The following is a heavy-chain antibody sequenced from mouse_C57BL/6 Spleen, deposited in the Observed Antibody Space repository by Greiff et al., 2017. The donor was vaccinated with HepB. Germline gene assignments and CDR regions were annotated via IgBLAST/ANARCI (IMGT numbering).Heavy chain of an antibody. J-gene: IGHJ3*01. CDR3: TTYYRNYVGWFAY. CDR1: GFNIKDYY. Sequence: EVQLQQSGAELVRPGASVKLSCTASGFNIKDYYMHWVKQRPEQGLEWIGRIDPEDGDTEYAPKFQGKATMTADTSSNTAYLQLSSLTSEDTAVYYCTTYYRNYVGWFAYWGQGTLVTVSA. CDR2: IDPEDGDT. D-gene: IGHD2-5*01. V-gene: IGHV14-1*01.